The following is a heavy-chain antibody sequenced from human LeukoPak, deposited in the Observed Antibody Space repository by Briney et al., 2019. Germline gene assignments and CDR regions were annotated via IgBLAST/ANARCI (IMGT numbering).Heavy chain of an antibody. D-gene: IGHD7-27*01. CDR3: ARDGRTGERTHFDY. J-gene: IGHJ4*02. V-gene: IGHV3-11*05. CDR2: TSSSSSYT. Sequence: GGSLRLSCAASGFTFSTYEMHWVRQAPGKGLEWVSYTSSSSSYTNYADSVKGRFTISRDNAKNSLYLQMNSLRAEDTAVYYCARDGRTGERTHFDYWGQGTLVTVSS. CDR1: GFTFSTYE.